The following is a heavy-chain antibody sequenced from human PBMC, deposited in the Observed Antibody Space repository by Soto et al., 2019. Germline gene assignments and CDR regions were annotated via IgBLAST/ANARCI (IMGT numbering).Heavy chain of an antibody. CDR2: ISGSGGST. V-gene: IGHV3-23*01. D-gene: IGHD3-22*01. CDR1: GFTFSSYA. CDR3: AKAQTYYYDSSGYGY. Sequence: PGGSLRLSCAASGFTFSSYAMSWVRQAPGKGLEWVSAISGSGGSTYYADSVKGRFTISRDNSKNTLYLQMNSLRAEDTAVYYCAKAQTYYYDSSGYGYWGQGTLVTVSS. J-gene: IGHJ4*02.